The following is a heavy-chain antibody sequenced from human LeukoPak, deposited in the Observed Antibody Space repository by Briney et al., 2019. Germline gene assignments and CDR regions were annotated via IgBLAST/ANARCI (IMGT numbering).Heavy chain of an antibody. CDR3: ARGGISDAFDI. J-gene: IGHJ3*02. CDR1: GFTFSTYP. Sequence: GGSLRLSCAASGFTFSTYPMHWVRQAPGKGLEWVAVISYDGRNKYYVDSVKGRFTISRDNSKITLYLQVNNLSAEDTAVCYRARGGISDAFDIWGQGTMVTVSS. CDR2: ISYDGRNK. V-gene: IGHV3-30*04. D-gene: IGHD6-13*01.